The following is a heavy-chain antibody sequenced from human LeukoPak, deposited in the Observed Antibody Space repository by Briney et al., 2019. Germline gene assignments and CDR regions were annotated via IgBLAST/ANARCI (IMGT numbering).Heavy chain of an antibody. D-gene: IGHD3-10*01. CDR2: INHSGST. Sequence: PSETLSLTCAVYGGSFSGYYWSWIRQPPGKGLEWIGEINHSGSTNYNPSLKSRVTISVDTSKNQFSLKLSSVTAADTAVYYCARSFPPHYGSGSYPLNYFDYWGQGTLVTVSS. CDR1: GGSFSGYY. J-gene: IGHJ4*02. CDR3: ARSFPPHYGSGSYPLNYFDY. V-gene: IGHV4-34*01.